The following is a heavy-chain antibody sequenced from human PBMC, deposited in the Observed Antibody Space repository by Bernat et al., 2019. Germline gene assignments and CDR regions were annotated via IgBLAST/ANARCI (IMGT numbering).Heavy chain of an antibody. Sequence: QVQLQESGPGLVKPSETLSLTCTVSGGSISSYYWSWIRQPPGQGLEWIGYIYYSGSTNYNPSLKSRVTISVDTSKNQFSLRLSSVTAADTAVYYCARLSSAYDDILTGYNWTGHFDYWGQGTLVTVSS. D-gene: IGHD3-9*01. V-gene: IGHV4-59*08. CDR1: GGSISSYY. J-gene: IGHJ4*02. CDR2: IYYSGST. CDR3: ARLSSAYDDILTGYNWTGHFDY.